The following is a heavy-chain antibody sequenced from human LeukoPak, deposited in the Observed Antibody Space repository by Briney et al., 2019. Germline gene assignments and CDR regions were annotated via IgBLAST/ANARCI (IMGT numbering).Heavy chain of an antibody. CDR3: AREGIRIAAAGTIDY. CDR1: GYTFSNYA. V-gene: IGHV1-18*01. D-gene: IGHD6-13*01. Sequence: ASVKVSCKASGYTFSNYAINWVRQAPGQALEWMGWISTYNGNTNYAQKLQDRVTMTTDTSTSTAYMELRSLRSDDTAMYYCAREGIRIAAAGTIDYWGQGTLATVSS. CDR2: ISTYNGNT. J-gene: IGHJ4*02.